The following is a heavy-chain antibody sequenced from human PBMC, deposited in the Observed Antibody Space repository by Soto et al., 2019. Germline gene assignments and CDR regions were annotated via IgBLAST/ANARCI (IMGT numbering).Heavy chain of an antibody. J-gene: IGHJ4*02. CDR3: ARESEDLTSNFDY. CDR2: ISSTTNYI. CDR1: GVTFSSYI. V-gene: IGHV3-21*01. Sequence: PGGSMRLARAASGVTFSSYIMNGVRQAPGKGLEWVSSISSTTNYIYYADSMKGRFTVSRDNAKNSVYLDMNSLSAEDTAVYYCARESEDLTSNFDYWGQGTLVTVSS.